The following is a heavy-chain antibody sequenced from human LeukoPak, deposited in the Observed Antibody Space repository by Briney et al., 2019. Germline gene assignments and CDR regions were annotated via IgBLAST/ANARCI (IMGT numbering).Heavy chain of an antibody. CDR3: AREVGNFWGGYYQGNYYFDY. J-gene: IGHJ4*02. Sequence: GGSLRLSCAASGFSFRTYAMHWVRQAPGKGLEWVAVISYDGSNEYYADSVKGRFTISRDNSKNTLFLQMNSLRAEDTAVYYCAREVGNFWGGYYQGNYYFDYWGQGTLVTVSS. V-gene: IGHV3-30-3*01. CDR1: GFSFRTYA. CDR2: ISYDGSNE. D-gene: IGHD3-3*01.